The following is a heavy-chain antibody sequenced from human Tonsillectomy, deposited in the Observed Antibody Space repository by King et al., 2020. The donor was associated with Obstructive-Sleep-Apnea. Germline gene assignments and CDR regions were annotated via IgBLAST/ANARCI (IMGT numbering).Heavy chain of an antibody. V-gene: IGHV3-15*01. CDR2: IKGRNEGVTK. CDR1: GFTFTDAW. D-gene: IGHD1-1*01. CDR3: TTGSTTVAHGGDY. Sequence: VQLVESGGGSVEPGGSLTLSCVVSGFTFTDAWMSWVRQAPGKGLEWVARIKGRNEGVTKDYVAPVKGRFTISRDNSKNMLSLQLNSLRSEDTAVYYCTTGSTTVAHGGDYWGQGALVTVSS. J-gene: IGHJ4*02.